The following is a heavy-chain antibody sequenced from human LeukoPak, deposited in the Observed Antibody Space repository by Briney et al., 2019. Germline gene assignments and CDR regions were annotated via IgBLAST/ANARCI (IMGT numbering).Heavy chain of an antibody. J-gene: IGHJ6*02. CDR3: ARGGQQLAPYGMDV. D-gene: IGHD6-13*01. CDR2: IWYDGSEK. V-gene: IGHV3-33*01. CDR1: GFTFRNHG. Sequence: GESLRLSCAASGFTFRNHGIHWVRQAPGKGLEWVAFIWYDGSEKDYADSVKGRFTIARDNSKNTLYLQMNSLRVEDTAVYSCARGGQQLAPYGMDVWGQGTTVIVSS.